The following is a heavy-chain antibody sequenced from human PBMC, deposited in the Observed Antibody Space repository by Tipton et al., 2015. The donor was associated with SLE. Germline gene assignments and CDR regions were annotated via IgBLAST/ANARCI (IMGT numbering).Heavy chain of an antibody. CDR2: IHYSGTT. D-gene: IGHD3-10*01. V-gene: IGHV4-39*01. CDR3: ASPGPGSGSYYPFDY. Sequence: TLSLTCTVSGFSISSSSYTWGWIRQPPGKGLEWIGTIHYSGTTYYNPSLRSRVTISVDTSKNQFSLKLSSVTAADTAVYYCASPGPGSGSYYPFDYWGQGTLVTVSS. J-gene: IGHJ4*02. CDR1: GFSISSSSYT.